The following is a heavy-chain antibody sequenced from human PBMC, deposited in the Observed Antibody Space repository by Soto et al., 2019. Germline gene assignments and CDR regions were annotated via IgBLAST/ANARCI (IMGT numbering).Heavy chain of an antibody. CDR3: VKEGSKTFRDWFDP. CDR1: GASTSGFY. V-gene: IGHV4-4*07. D-gene: IGHD3-10*01. Sequence: SKALSLTCTVSGASTSGFYWSWIRKSAGKGQEWIGRVYATGTTDYNPSLKRRAVMSVDTSKKQFSLKLRWVTDADTAAYFCVKEGSKTFRDWFDPWAQGISVTVSS. CDR2: VYATGTT. J-gene: IGHJ5*02.